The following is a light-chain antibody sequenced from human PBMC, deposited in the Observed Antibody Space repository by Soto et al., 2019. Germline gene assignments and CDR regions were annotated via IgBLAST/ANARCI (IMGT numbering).Light chain of an antibody. Sequence: EIVLTQSPVTLSLSQGERANISCSASQSVSSYLAWYQQKPGQAPRLLIYDASTRATGIPARFSGSGSGTDFTLTIRSLEPEDFAVYYCQQRSSWPPTTCGQGTRREIK. V-gene: IGKV3-11*01. CDR3: QQRSSWPPTT. CDR1: QSVSSY. CDR2: DAS. J-gene: IGKJ5*01.